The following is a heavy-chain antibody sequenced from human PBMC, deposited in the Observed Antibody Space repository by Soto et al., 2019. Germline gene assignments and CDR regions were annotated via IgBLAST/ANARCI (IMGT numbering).Heavy chain of an antibody. V-gene: IGHV1-69*13. D-gene: IGHD3-3*01. CDR2: IIPIFGTA. CDR1: GGTFSSYA. CDR3: ARGRLASEMATIPPWSDYYYYGMDV. Sequence: GASVKVSCKASGGTFSSYAISWVRQAPGQGLEWMGGIIPIFGTANYAQKFQGRVTITADESTSTAYMELSSLRSEDTAVYYCARGRLASEMATIPPWSDYYYYGMDVWGQGTTVTVSS. J-gene: IGHJ6*02.